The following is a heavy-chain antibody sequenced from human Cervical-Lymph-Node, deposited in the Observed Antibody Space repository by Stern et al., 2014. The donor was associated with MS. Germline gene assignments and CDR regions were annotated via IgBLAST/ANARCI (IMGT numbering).Heavy chain of an antibody. CDR3: ARSNYGMDV. CDR1: GFTFSSQW. J-gene: IGHJ6*02. Sequence: EVQLVESGGGVVQPGGSLRLSCVASGFTFSSQWMHWVRQAPGKGLVWVSRINSDGSSTTYPDSVKGRFTISRDNAKKTLYLQMDSLRAEDTAVYYCARSNYGMDVWGQGTTVTVSS. CDR2: INSDGSST. V-gene: IGHV3-74*02. D-gene: IGHD2-8*01.